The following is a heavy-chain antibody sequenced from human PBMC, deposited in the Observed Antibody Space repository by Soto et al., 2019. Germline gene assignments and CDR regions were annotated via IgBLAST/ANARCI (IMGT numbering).Heavy chain of an antibody. D-gene: IGHD6-13*01. CDR3: ARDTNAGLADY. J-gene: IGHJ4*02. CDR2: ISYDGRSQ. CDR1: GFIFNRYA. Sequence: QVQLVQAGGGVVQPGKSLRLSCAASGFIFNRYAFHWVRQAPGKGLEWVAQISYDGRSQYYADSVKGRFTISSDNSNNTLFLHPNSPRPEDTAVYYCARDTNAGLADYWGQGTLVTVSS. V-gene: IGHV3-30*01.